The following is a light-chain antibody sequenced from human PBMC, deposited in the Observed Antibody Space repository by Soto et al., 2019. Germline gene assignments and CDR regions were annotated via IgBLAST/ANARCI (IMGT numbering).Light chain of an antibody. Sequence: QSALTQPPSASGSPGQSVTISCTGTSSDVGGYNYVSWYQQHSGKAPKLMIYEVSKRPSGVPDRFSGSKSGNTASLTVSGLQAEDDADYYCSSYARSNNFHVVFGGGTKLTVL. V-gene: IGLV2-8*01. CDR2: EVS. CDR1: SSDVGGYNY. CDR3: SSYARSNNFHVV. J-gene: IGLJ2*01.